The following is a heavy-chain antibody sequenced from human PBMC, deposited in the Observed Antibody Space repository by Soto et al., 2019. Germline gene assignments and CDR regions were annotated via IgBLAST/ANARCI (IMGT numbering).Heavy chain of an antibody. CDR3: ARGGEGMIVVGNPLGY. J-gene: IGHJ4*02. Sequence: ASVKVSSKASGYTFTSYYMHWLRQPPGQGLEWMGIINPSGGSTSYAQKFQGRVTMTRDTSTSTVYMELSSLRSEDTAVYYCARGGEGMIVVGNPLGYWGQGTLVTV. CDR1: GYTFTSYY. V-gene: IGHV1-46*01. CDR2: INPSGGST. D-gene: IGHD3-22*01.